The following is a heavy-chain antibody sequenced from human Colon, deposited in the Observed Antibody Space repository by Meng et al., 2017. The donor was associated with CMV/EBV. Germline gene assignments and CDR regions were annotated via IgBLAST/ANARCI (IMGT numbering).Heavy chain of an antibody. CDR3: AKDSWWWPY. CDR2: IDSSQDYI. J-gene: IGHJ4*02. D-gene: IGHD2-21*01. CDR1: GFPFSGYA. V-gene: IGHV3-21*04. Sequence: GESLKISCATSGFPFSGYAMNWVRQAPGKGLEWVSSIDSSQDYIYYADSVRGRLTISRDNSKNTLYLQMNSLRAEDTAVYYCAKDSWWWPYWGQGTLVTVSS.